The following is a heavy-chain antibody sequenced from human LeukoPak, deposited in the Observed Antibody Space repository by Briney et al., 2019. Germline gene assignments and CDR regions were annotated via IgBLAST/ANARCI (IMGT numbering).Heavy chain of an antibody. D-gene: IGHD5-12*01. Sequence: GGSLRLSCAASGFTFSSYWLHWVRQAPGKGLVRVSRINSDGSSTSYADSVKGRFTISRDNAKNTLYLQMNSLRAEDTAVYYCVNSGNPGYWGQGTLVTVSS. CDR1: GFTFSSYW. CDR2: INSDGSST. CDR3: VNSGNPGY. J-gene: IGHJ4*02. V-gene: IGHV3-74*01.